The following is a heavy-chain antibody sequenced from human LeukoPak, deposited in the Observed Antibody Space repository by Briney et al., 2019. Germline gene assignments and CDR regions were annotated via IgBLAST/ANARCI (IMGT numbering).Heavy chain of an antibody. J-gene: IGHJ3*02. D-gene: IGHD3-3*01. CDR2: IYWNDDN. V-gene: IGHV2-5*01. CDR3: AHIYSNYDFWSGYQGNAFDI. CDR1: GLSLSTSGVG. Sequence: KESGPTLVKPTQPLTLTCSFSGLSLSTSGVGVGWIRQPPGKALDWLALIYWNDDNRYSPSLKSRVTITKYTSKNQVVLTMTIMDPVDTATYYCAHIYSNYDFWSGYQGNAFDIWGQGTMVTVSS.